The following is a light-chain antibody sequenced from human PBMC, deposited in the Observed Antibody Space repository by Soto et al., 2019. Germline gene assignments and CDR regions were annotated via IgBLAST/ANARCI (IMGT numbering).Light chain of an antibody. Sequence: EIVLTQSPGTLSLSPGESATLSCRASQGIGRYLAWFQQKPGQPPRRLIYDASTRAIGIPGRFSGSGSGTDFTLTISSLEPEDFAVYYCHQRSNWPLTFGPGTKVEI. CDR1: QGIGRY. CDR2: DAS. CDR3: HQRSNWPLT. V-gene: IGKV3-11*01. J-gene: IGKJ3*01.